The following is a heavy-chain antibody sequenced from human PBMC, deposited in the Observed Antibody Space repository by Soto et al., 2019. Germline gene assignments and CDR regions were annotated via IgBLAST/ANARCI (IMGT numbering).Heavy chain of an antibody. Sequence: SETLSLTCAVYGGSFSGYYWSWIRQPPGKGLEWIGEINHSGSTNYNPSLKSRVTISVDTSKNQFSLKLSSVTAADTAVYYCGNTSSGLRGVQHWGQGTLVTVSS. J-gene: IGHJ1*01. V-gene: IGHV4-34*01. D-gene: IGHD4-17*01. CDR3: GNTSSGLRGVQH. CDR2: INHSGST. CDR1: GGSFSGYY.